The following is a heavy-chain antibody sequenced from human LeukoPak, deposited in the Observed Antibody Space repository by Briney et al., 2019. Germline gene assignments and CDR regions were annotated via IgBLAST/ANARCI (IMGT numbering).Heavy chain of an antibody. J-gene: IGHJ4*02. Sequence: GGSLRLSCAASGFTFSSYAMSWVRQAPGKGLEWVSAISGSGGSTYYADSVKGRFTISRDNSKNTLYLQMNSLRAEDTAVYYCARVSRAGTTLSWGQGTLVTVSS. V-gene: IGHV3-23*01. D-gene: IGHD1-7*01. CDR1: GFTFSSYA. CDR2: ISGSGGST. CDR3: ARVSRAGTTLS.